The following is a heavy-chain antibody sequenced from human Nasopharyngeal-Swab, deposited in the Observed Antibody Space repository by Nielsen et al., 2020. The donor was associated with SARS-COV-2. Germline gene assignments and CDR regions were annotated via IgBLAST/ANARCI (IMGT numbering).Heavy chain of an antibody. V-gene: IGHV3-30*04. Sequence: WIRQPPGKGLEWVAVMSSDGNNIYDAESVRGRFTISRDNSKDTLFLQMSSLRTEDTAVYFCATLPMGPTRGDFWGQGTLVTVSS. CDR2: MSSDGNNI. D-gene: IGHD1-26*01. J-gene: IGHJ4*02. CDR3: ATLPMGPTRGDF.